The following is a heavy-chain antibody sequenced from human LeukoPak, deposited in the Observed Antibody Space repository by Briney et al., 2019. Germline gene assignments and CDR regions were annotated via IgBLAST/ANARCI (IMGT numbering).Heavy chain of an antibody. D-gene: IGHD5-12*01. CDR3: ARTRGDSGYDFSDY. CDR1: GGTFSSYA. CDR2: IIPIFGTA. Sequence: SVKVSCKASGGTFSSYAISWVRQAPGQGLEWMGGIIPIFGTANYAQKFQGRVTITTDESTSTAYMELSSLRSEDTAVYYYARTRGDSGYDFSDYWGQGTLVTVSS. J-gene: IGHJ4*02. V-gene: IGHV1-69*05.